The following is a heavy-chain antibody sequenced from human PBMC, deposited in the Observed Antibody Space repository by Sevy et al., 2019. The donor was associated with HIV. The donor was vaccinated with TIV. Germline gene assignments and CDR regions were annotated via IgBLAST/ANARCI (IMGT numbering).Heavy chain of an antibody. D-gene: IGHD6-13*01. Sequence: ASVKVSCKASGGTFSSYAISWVRQAPGQGLEWMGGIIPIFGTGNYAQKFQGRVTITADESTSTAYMELSSLRSEETAVYYCATLAAAGLTEFDYWGQGTLVTVSS. J-gene: IGHJ4*02. V-gene: IGHV1-69*13. CDR2: IIPIFGTG. CDR1: GGTFSSYA. CDR3: ATLAAAGLTEFDY.